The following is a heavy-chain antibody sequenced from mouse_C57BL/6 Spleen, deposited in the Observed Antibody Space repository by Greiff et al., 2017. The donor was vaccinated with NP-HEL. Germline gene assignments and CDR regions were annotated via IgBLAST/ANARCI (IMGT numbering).Heavy chain of an antibody. CDR2: IWSGGST. V-gene: IGHV2-2*01. J-gene: IGHJ4*01. CDR3: ARGIYYDYEDYYAMDY. D-gene: IGHD2-4*01. CDR1: GFSLTSYG. Sequence: VMLVESGPGLVQPSQSLSITCTVSGFSLTSYGVHWVRQSPGKGLEWLGVIWSGGSTDYNAAFISRLSISKDNSKSQVFFKMNSLQADDTAIYYCARGIYYDYEDYYAMDYWGQGTSVTVSS.